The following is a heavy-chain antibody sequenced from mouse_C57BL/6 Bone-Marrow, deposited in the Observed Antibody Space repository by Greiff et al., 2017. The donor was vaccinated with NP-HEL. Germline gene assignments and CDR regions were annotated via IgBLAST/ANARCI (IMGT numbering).Heavy chain of an antibody. CDR1: GYTFTSYG. Sequence: QVQLQQSGAELARPGASVKLSCKASGYTFTSYGISWVKQRTGQGLEWIGEIYPRSGNTYYNEKFKGKATLTADKSSRTAYMELRSLTSEESAVYFCARGEAQAIDDWGQGTTLTVAS. D-gene: IGHD3-2*02. J-gene: IGHJ2*01. CDR2: IYPRSGNT. CDR3: ARGEAQAIDD. V-gene: IGHV1-81*01.